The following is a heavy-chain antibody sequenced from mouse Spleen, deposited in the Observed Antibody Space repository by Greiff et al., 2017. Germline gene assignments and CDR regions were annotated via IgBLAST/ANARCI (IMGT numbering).Heavy chain of an antibody. CDR2: IDPSDSYT. V-gene: IGHV1-69*01. CDR1: GYTFTSYW. Sequence: VQLQQPGAELVMPGASVKLSCKASGYTFTSYWMHWVKQRPGQGLEWIGEIDPSDSYTNYNQKFKGKATLTVDKSSSTAYMQLSSLTSEDSAVYYCAGNYYGSSVGAWFAYWGQGTLVTVSA. D-gene: IGHD1-1*01. CDR3: AGNYYGSSVGAWFAY. J-gene: IGHJ3*01.